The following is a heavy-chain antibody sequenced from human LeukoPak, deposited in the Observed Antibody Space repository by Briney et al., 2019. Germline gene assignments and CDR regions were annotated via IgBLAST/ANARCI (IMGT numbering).Heavy chain of an antibody. V-gene: IGHV4-4*07. CDR1: GGSISSYY. J-gene: IGHJ3*02. CDR3: ARDYAAAGTFDI. D-gene: IGHD6-13*01. Sequence: SETLSLTCTVSGGSISSYYWSWIRQPAGKGLEWIGRIYTSGSTNYNPSLKSRVTMSVDTSKNQFPLKLSSVTAADTAVYYCARDYAAAGTFDIWGQGTMVTVSS. CDR2: IYTSGST.